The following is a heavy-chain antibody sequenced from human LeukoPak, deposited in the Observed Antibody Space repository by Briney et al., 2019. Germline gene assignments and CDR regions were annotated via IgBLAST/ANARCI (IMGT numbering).Heavy chain of an antibody. J-gene: IGHJ4*02. Sequence: GGSLRLSCATSGFTFSDYWMTWVRQAPGKGLEWLINIKEDSSDQSSVDSVKGRFIISRDNAKNLLYLQMNSLRPDDTAVYYCARDLPNGFFDYWGRGTLVTVSS. CDR1: GFTFSDYW. D-gene: IGHD1-1*01. V-gene: IGHV3-7*01. CDR3: ARDLPNGFFDY. CDR2: IKEDSSDQ.